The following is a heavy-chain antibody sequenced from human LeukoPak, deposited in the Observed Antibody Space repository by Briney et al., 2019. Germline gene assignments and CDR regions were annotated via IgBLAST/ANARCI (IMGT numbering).Heavy chain of an antibody. CDR2: IYYSGST. V-gene: IGHV4-59*01. J-gene: IGHJ4*02. CDR3: ARSKDILTGYCFDY. Sequence: SETLSLTCTVSGGSISSYYWSWIRQPPGKGLEWVGYIYYSGSTKYNPSLKSRVTISVDTSKKQFSLKLSSVTAADTAVYYCARSKDILTGYCFDYWGQGTLVTVSS. D-gene: IGHD3-9*01. CDR1: GGSISSYY.